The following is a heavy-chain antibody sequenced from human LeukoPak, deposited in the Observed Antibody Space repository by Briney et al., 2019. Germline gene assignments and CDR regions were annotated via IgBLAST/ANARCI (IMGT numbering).Heavy chain of an antibody. V-gene: IGHV1-46*01. Sequence: ASVKVSCKASGYTFTDYYMHWVRQAPGQGLEWMGRINPSGGSTRYAQKFQGRVIMTTDTSTSTAYMELRSLRSDDTAVYYCAKHKPGPTYYFDYWGQGTLVTVSS. CDR3: AKHKPGPTYYFDY. J-gene: IGHJ4*02. CDR1: GYTFTDYY. CDR2: INPSGGST. D-gene: IGHD1-1*01.